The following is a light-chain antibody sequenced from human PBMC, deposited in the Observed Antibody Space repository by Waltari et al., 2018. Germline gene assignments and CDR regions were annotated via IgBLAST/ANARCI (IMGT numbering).Light chain of an antibody. CDR1: QTIDVY. CDR2: AAS. Sequence: DIQMTQSPSSLSASVGDTVTISCRASQTIDVYLNWYQQQPGKAPNLLIYAASTLLIGVPSRFSGFGSETEFTLTITGLQPEDLATYYCQQSLDSPYTFGQGTRLEI. V-gene: IGKV1-39*01. CDR3: QQSLDSPYT. J-gene: IGKJ2*01.